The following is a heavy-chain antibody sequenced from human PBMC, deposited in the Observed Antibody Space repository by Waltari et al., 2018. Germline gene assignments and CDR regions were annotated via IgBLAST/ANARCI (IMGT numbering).Heavy chain of an antibody. J-gene: IGHJ3*02. CDR1: GGTLSSYA. D-gene: IGHD1-26*01. CDR3: ARGRYSGSYYAHAFDI. Sequence: QVQLVQSGAEVQKPGSSVTVSCKASGGTLSSYAISWLRHAPGQGLEWKGGIIPIFGTANYAQKFQGRVTITADKSTSTAYMELSSLGSEDTAVYYCARGRYSGSYYAHAFDIWGQGTMVTVSS. V-gene: IGHV1-69*06. CDR2: IIPIFGTA.